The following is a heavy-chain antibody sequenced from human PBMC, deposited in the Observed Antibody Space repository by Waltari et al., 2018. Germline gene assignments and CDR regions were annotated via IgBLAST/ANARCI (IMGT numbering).Heavy chain of an antibody. CDR2: INHSGST. V-gene: IGHV4-34*02. CDR3: ARLHCSSTSCYKPFDY. J-gene: IGHJ4*02. Sequence: QVQLQQWGAGLLKPSETLSLTCAVYGGSFSDYYWTWIRQPPGKGLEWIGEINHSGSTNYHPSLKSRVTISVDTSKNQFSLKLSSVTAADTAVYYCARLHCSSTSCYKPFDYWGQGTLVTVSS. D-gene: IGHD2-2*02. CDR1: GGSFSDYY.